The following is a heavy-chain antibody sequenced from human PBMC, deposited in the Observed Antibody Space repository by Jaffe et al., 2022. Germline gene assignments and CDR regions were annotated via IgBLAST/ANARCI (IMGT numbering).Heavy chain of an antibody. Sequence: QVQLVQSGAEVKKPGASVKVSCKASGYTFTGYYMHWVRQAPGQGLEWMGRINPNSGGTNYAQKFQGRVTMTRDTSISTAYMELSRLRSDDTAVYYCARIFFGTRSEDYRGDYAFDYWGQGTLVTVSS. J-gene: IGHJ4*02. CDR1: GYTFTGYY. V-gene: IGHV1-2*06. CDR2: INPNSGGT. D-gene: IGHD4-17*01. CDR3: ARIFFGTRSEDYRGDYAFDY.